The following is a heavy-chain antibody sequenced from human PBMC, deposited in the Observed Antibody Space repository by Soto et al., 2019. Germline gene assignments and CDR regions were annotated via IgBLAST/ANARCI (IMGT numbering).Heavy chain of an antibody. V-gene: IGHV4-59*01. Sequence: SETLSLTCTVSGGSISSYYWSWIRQPPGKGLEWIGYIYYSGSTNYNPSLKSRVTISVDTSKNQFSLKLSSVTAADTAVYYCARARALRFLDLDWGQGTLVNVSS. CDR2: IYYSGST. CDR1: GGSISSYY. J-gene: IGHJ4*02. D-gene: IGHD3-3*01. CDR3: ARARALRFLDLD.